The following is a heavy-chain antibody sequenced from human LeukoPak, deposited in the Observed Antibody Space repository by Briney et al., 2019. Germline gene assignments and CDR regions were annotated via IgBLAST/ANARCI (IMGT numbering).Heavy chain of an antibody. CDR2: ISAYTGNT. Sequence: GASVKVSCKASGYTFTNYGINWVRQAPGQGLAWMGWISAYTGNTNYAQKLQGRVTMTTDTSTSTAYMELRSLRSDDTAVYYCARDLPLRNVYQGAVVSWGQGTLVTVSS. CDR1: GYTFTNYG. J-gene: IGHJ5*02. CDR3: ARDLPLRNVYQGAVVS. D-gene: IGHD2-15*01. V-gene: IGHV1-18*01.